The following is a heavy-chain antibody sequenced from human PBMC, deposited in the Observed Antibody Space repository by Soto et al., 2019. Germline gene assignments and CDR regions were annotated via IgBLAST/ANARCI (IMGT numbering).Heavy chain of an antibody. CDR1: GGSISSYY. Sequence: QVQLQASGPGLVKPSETLSLTCTVSGGSISSYYWSWIRQPPGKGLEWIGYIYYSGSTNYNPSLTGRVTISVDTSMNQFSLKLSAVTAADTAVYYCARHAVSIVVVVDEAGFDIWGQGTMVTVSS. CDR2: IYYSGST. V-gene: IGHV4-59*08. J-gene: IGHJ3*02. CDR3: ARHAVSIVVVVDEAGFDI. D-gene: IGHD2-15*01.